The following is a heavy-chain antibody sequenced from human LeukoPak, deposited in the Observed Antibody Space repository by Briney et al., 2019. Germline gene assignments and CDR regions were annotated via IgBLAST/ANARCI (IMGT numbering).Heavy chain of an antibody. CDR2: ISAYNGNT. V-gene: IGHV1-18*01. D-gene: IGHD6-6*01. J-gene: IGHJ6*02. Sequence: ASVKVSCKASGGTFSSYAISWVRQAPGQGLEWMGWISAYNGNTNYAQKLQGRVTMTTDTSTSTAYMELRSLRSDDTAVYYCALSSIAAHLYYYYYGMDVWGQGTTVTVSS. CDR1: GGTFSSYA. CDR3: ALSSIAAHLYYYYYGMDV.